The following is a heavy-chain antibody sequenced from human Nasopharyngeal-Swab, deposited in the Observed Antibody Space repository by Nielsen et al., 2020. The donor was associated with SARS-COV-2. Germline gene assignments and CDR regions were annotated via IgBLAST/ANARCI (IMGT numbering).Heavy chain of an antibody. J-gene: IGHJ5*02. Sequence: SETLSLTCTVSGASISSSNYYWGWIRQPPGKGLEWIGTIYYSGNTYFNPSLKSRVTMSVDTSKHQFSLNLSSVTAADTAVYYCARDRGGYQLPYSGRFDPWGQGTLVTVSS. CDR3: ARDRGGYQLPYSGRFDP. D-gene: IGHD2-2*01. CDR1: GASISSSNYY. CDR2: IYYSGNT. V-gene: IGHV4-39*02.